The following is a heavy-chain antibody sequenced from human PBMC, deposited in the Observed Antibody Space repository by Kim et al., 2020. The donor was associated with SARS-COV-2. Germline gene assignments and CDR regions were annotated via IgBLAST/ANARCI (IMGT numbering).Heavy chain of an antibody. J-gene: IGHJ2*01. D-gene: IGHD2-15*01. CDR1: GGSISSYY. CDR3: ARERERGLLSDSAHWYFDL. V-gene: IGHV4-59*01. Sequence: SETLSLTCTVSGGSISSYYWSWIRQPPGKGLEWIGYIYYSGSTNYNPSLKSRVTISVDTSKNQFSLKLSSVTAADTAVYYCARERERGLLSDSAHWYFDLWGRGTLVTVSS. CDR2: IYYSGST.